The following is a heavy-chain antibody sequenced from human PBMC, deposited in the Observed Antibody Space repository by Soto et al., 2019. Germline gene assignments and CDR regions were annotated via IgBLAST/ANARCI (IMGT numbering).Heavy chain of an antibody. CDR3: ARDLYSSGWFNYYYRMDV. V-gene: IGHV7-4-1*01. J-gene: IGHJ6*02. Sequence: ASVKVSCKASGYTFTSYAMNWVRQAPGQGLEWMGWINTNTGNPTYAQGFTGRFVFSLDTSVSTAYLQICSLKAEDTAVYYCARDLYSSGWFNYYYRMDVWGQGTTVTVSS. CDR1: GYTFTSYA. D-gene: IGHD6-19*01. CDR2: INTNTGNP.